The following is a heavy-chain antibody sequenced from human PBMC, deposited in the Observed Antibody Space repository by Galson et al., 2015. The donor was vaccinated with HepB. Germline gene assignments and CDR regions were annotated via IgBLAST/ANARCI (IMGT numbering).Heavy chain of an antibody. J-gene: IGHJ6*02. D-gene: IGHD6-19*01. CDR3: ARVAVESYYYYGMDV. V-gene: IGHV5-51*01. CDR1: GYSFTSYW. CDR2: IYPGDSDT. Sequence: QSGAEVKKPGESLKISCRGSGYSFTSYWIGWVRQMPGKGLEWMGIIYPGDSDTRYSPSFQGQVTISADKSISTAYLQWSSLKASDAAMYYCARVAVESYYYYGMDVWGQGTTATVSS.